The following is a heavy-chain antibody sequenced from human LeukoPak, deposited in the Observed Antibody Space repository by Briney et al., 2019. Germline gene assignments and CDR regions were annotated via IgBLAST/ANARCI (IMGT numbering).Heavy chain of an antibody. CDR2: IIPIFGTA. CDR1: GGTFSSYA. Sequence: GASVKVSCKASGGTFSSYAISWVRQAPGQGLEWMGGIIPIFGTANYAQKFQGRVTITADESTSTAYMELSSLRSEDTAVYYCAREYGGSYYNDAFDIWGQGTMVTVSS. J-gene: IGHJ3*02. CDR3: AREYGGSYYNDAFDI. D-gene: IGHD1-26*01. V-gene: IGHV1-69*13.